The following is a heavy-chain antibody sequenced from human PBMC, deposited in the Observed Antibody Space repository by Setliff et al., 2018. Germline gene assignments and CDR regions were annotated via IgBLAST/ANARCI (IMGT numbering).Heavy chain of an antibody. Sequence: GESLTISCAASGFTFSSYWMHWVRQDPGKGLVWVSRVNDDGSSAMYADSVKGRFTMSRDNAKNTLYLQMNSLRAEDTAVYYCARAYYGTVNGYSSYYGLDVWGQGTTVTVSS. CDR1: GFTFSSYW. J-gene: IGHJ6*02. CDR3: ARAYYGTVNGYSSYYGLDV. V-gene: IGHV3-74*03. CDR2: VNDDGSSA. D-gene: IGHD3-9*01.